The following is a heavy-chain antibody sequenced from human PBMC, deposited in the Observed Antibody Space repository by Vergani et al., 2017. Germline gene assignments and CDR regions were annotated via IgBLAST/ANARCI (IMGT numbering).Heavy chain of an antibody. D-gene: IGHD3-16*01. CDR1: GFNLSNYD. CDR2: IQFDGSNQ. J-gene: IGHJ4*02. Sequence: VQLVESGGGVVQRGGSLRLSCATSGFNLSNYDMQWIRQGPGKGLEFVAFIQFDGSNQYYADSVKGRFTLSRDFSKNTLYLQMNSLRTDDTATYYCAKHFRGWGIDYWGQGTQVIVSS. V-gene: IGHV3-30*02. CDR3: AKHFRGWGIDY.